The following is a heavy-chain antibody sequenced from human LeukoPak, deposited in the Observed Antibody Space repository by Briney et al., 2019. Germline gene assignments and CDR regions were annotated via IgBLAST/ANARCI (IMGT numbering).Heavy chain of an antibody. CDR2: ISPYNGKT. J-gene: IGHJ4*02. D-gene: IGHD6-6*01. CDR3: AVLAVGIAARPTDY. Sequence: ASVTVSCKASGYIFSNFFSSYGITWVRQAPGQGLEWMGWISPYNGKTKFAQKFQGIVTMTTETSTSTAYMELRRLRSDDTAVYYCAVLAVGIAARPTDYWGQGTLVTVSS. CDR1: GYIFSNFFSSYG. V-gene: IGHV1-18*01.